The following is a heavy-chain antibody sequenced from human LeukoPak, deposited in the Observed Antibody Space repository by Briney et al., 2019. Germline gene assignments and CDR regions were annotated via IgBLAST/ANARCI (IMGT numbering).Heavy chain of an antibody. CDR3: AKEGPWEYDSSGYYGYYYYGMDV. CDR1: GFTFSSYG. D-gene: IGHD3-22*01. V-gene: IGHV3-30*18. Sequence: PGRCLRLSCAASGFTFSSYGMHWVRQAPGKGLEWVAVISYDGSNKYYADSVKGRFTISRDNSKNTLYLQMNSLRAEDTAVYYCAKEGPWEYDSSGYYGYYYYGMDVWGQGTTVTVSS. J-gene: IGHJ6*02. CDR2: ISYDGSNK.